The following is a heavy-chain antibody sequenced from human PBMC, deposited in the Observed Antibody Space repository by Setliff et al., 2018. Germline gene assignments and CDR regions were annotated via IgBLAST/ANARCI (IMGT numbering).Heavy chain of an antibody. CDR2: INTNTGNP. CDR3: ARAITFGGVIVHAEYFQH. CDR1: GYTFTSYA. J-gene: IGHJ1*01. Sequence: ASVKVSCKASGYTFTSYAMNWVRQAPGQGLEWMGWINTNTGNPTYAQGFTGRFVFSLDTSVSTAYLQISSLKTEDTAVYYCARAITFGGVIVHAEYFQHWGRGTLVTVS. V-gene: IGHV7-4-1*02. D-gene: IGHD3-16*02.